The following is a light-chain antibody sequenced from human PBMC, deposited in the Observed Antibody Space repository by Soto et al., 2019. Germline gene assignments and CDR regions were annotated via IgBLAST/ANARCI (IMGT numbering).Light chain of an antibody. J-gene: IGKJ1*01. V-gene: IGKV1-5*03. CDR3: QQYNSYPWT. CDR2: MAS. CDR1: QSISSW. Sequence: DIQMTQSPSTLSASVGDRVTITCRASQSISSWLAWYKQKPGKAPKLLIYMASSLESGVPSRFSGSGSGTEFTLTISSLRPDDFATYYCQQYNSYPWTFGQGTKVEIK.